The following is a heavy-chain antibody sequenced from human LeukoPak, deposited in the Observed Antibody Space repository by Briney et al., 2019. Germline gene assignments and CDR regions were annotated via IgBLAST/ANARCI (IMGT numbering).Heavy chain of an antibody. V-gene: IGHV1-8*01. Sequence: ASVKVSCKTSGYTFTSYDINWVRQATGQGLEWMGGMDGSSGKTAYAQKFLGRVTITRNTSISTAYMELSSLTSEDTAVYYCARGAGWNGYYMDVWGKGTTVTVSS. CDR1: GYTFTSYD. J-gene: IGHJ6*03. CDR3: ARGAGWNGYYMDV. CDR2: MDGSSGKT. D-gene: IGHD1-1*01.